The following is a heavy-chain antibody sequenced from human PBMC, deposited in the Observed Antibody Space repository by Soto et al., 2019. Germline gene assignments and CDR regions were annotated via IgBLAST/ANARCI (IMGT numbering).Heavy chain of an antibody. Sequence: GGSLRLSCAASGFTFSSYAMHWVRQAPGKGLEWVAVISYDGSNKYYADSVKGRFTISRDNSKNTLYLQMNSLRAEDTAVYYCARGRYYYDSSGYFLVYYWAQGTLVTVSS. CDR2: ISYDGSNK. CDR1: GFTFSSYA. D-gene: IGHD3-22*01. CDR3: ARGRYYYDSSGYFLVYY. J-gene: IGHJ4*02. V-gene: IGHV3-30-3*01.